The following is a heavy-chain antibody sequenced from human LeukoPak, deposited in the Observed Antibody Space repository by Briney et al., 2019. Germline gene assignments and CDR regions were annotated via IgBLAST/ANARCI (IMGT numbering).Heavy chain of an antibody. D-gene: IGHD6-13*01. Sequence: GGSLRLSCAASGFTFSSSEMNWVRQAPGKGLEWVSYISSSGGTISYADSVKGRFTISRDNAKNSLYLQMNSLRAEDTAIYYCARSGQHLFDFWGQGTLVAVSS. CDR3: ARSGQHLFDF. CDR2: ISSSGGTI. J-gene: IGHJ4*02. CDR1: GFTFSSSE. V-gene: IGHV3-48*03.